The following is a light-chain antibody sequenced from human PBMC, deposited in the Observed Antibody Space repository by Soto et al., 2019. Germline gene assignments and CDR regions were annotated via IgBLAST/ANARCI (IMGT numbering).Light chain of an antibody. CDR2: GAS. CDR1: QSVRNNY. J-gene: IGKJ2*01. Sequence: ILLTQSPGTLSLSPGERATLSCRASQSVRNNYLAWYQQKPGQAPRLLIHGASGRATGIPDRFSGSGSGTDFTLTISRLEPEDFAVYFCQQYGASPYTFGQGTKLEI. V-gene: IGKV3-20*01. CDR3: QQYGASPYT.